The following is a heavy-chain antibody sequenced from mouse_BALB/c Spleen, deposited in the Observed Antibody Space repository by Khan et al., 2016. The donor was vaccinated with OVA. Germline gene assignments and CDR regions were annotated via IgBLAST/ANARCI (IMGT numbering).Heavy chain of an antibody. J-gene: IGHJ3*01. CDR1: GFTFSSYS. CDR2: ISSGGDYT. Sequence: EVQLVESGGDLVKPGGSLKLSCAASGFTFSSYSMSWVRQTPDKRLEWVATISSGGDYTYSPDTVTGRFTISSANAKNTLYLQMSSLKSEDTAMYYGAGNLTGSVAYWGQGTLVTVSA. V-gene: IGHV5-6*01. CDR3: AGNLTGSVAY. D-gene: IGHD4-1*01.